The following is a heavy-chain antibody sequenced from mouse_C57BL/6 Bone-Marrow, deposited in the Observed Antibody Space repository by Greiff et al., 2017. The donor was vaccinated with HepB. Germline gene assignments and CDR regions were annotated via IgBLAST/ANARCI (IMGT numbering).Heavy chain of an antibody. J-gene: IGHJ4*01. V-gene: IGHV1-81*01. Sequence: QVHVKQSGAELARPGASVKLSCKASGYTFTSYGISWVKQRTGQGLEWIGEIYPRSGNTYYNEKFKGKATLTADKSSSTAYMELRSLTSEDSAVYFCARLGRNAMDYWGQGTSVTVSS. CDR3: ARLGRNAMDY. D-gene: IGHD4-1*01. CDR2: IYPRSGNT. CDR1: GYTFTSYG.